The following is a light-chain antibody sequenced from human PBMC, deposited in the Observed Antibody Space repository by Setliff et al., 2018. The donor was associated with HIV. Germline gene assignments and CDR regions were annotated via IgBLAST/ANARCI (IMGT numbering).Light chain of an antibody. J-gene: IGLJ2*01. CDR1: TGAVTSGHY. CDR2: ATN. V-gene: IGLV7-46*01. CDR3: LVAYSNSVV. Sequence: AVVTQEPSLTVSPGETVTLTCGSNTGAVTSGHYPSWLQQKPGQAPKTLISATNKKHSWTPARFSGSLFGGKAALTLSGAQPEDEADYYCLVAYSNSVVFGGGT.